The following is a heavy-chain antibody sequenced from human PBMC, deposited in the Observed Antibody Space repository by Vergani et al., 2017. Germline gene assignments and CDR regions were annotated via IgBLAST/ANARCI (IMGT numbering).Heavy chain of an antibody. V-gene: IGHV4-34*01. J-gene: IGHJ6*03. CDR2: NAHTGGP. D-gene: IGHD4-11*01. Sequence: QVQLQQWGGGLLKPSETLSLTCVVNGGSFTSYHWTWIRQSPGEGLEWVGDNAHTGGPDYNPSLKSRLTMSVDKSRNQFSLTLNSVTATDTAIYFCARVNTETNGHLYYYYYMDVWGQGTAVTVS. CDR1: GGSFTSYH. CDR3: ARVNTETNGHLYYYYYMDV.